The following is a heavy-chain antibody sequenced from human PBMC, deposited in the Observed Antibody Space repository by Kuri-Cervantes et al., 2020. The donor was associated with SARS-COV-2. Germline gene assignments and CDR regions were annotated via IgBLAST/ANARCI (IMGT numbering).Heavy chain of an antibody. J-gene: IGHJ6*03. D-gene: IGHD1-26*01. V-gene: IGHV3-33*08. CDR1: GFSLTNYA. Sequence: GESLKISCGASGFSLTNYAIHWVRQAPGKGLEWVSVIWYDGKNEYYAGSVKGRFNISRDTSKNTVSLHMNSLRAEDTAMYYCAMWAADSYMDVWGRGTTVTVSS. CDR2: IWYDGKNE. CDR3: AMWAADSYMDV.